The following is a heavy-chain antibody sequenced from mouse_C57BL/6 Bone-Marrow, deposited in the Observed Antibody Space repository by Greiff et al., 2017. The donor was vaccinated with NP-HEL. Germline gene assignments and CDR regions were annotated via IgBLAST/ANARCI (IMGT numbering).Heavy chain of an antibody. CDR2: IYPSDSYT. CDR3: AREMNYVDD. CDR1: GYTFTSYW. V-gene: IGHV1-69*01. J-gene: IGHJ2*01. Sequence: QVQLQQPGAELVMPGASVKLSCKASGYTFTSYWMHWVKQRPGQGLEWIGEIYPSDSYTNYNQKFKGKSTLTVDKSSSTAYMQLSSLTSEDSAVYYCAREMNYVDDWGQGTTLTVSS.